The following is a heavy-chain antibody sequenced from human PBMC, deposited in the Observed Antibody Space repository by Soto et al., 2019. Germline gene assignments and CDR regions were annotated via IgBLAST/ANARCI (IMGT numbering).Heavy chain of an antibody. D-gene: IGHD6-13*01. CDR1: GYTFTSYG. CDR2: INAANGDT. V-gene: IGHV1-3*01. J-gene: IGHJ5*02. Sequence: ASVKVSCKASGYTFTSYGIHWVRQAPGQRLEWMGWINAANGDTKYSPKFQGRVTITRDTSASTAYMELSSLRSEDTAVYYCVRRHVSATGIDWFDPWGQGIMVTVYS. CDR3: VRRHVSATGIDWFDP.